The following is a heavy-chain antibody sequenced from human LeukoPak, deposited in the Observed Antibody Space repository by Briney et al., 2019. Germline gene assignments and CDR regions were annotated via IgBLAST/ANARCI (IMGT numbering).Heavy chain of an antibody. J-gene: IGHJ4*02. Sequence: ASVKVSCKASGYTFTSYDINWVRQATGQGLEWMGWMNPNSGNTGYAQKFQGRVTMTEDTSTDTAYMELSSLRSEDTAVYYCATTLNYDILTGYYIRNAPLYYFDYWGQGTLVTVSS. CDR2: MNPNSGNT. D-gene: IGHD3-9*01. CDR1: GYTFTSYD. V-gene: IGHV1-8*01. CDR3: ATTLNYDILTGYYIRNAPLYYFDY.